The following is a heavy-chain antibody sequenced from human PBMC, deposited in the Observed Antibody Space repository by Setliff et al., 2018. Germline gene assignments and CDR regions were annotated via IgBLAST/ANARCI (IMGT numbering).Heavy chain of an antibody. D-gene: IGHD3-22*01. CDR2: INPTGGST. J-gene: IGHJ6*03. V-gene: IGHV1-46*01. CDR1: GYTFTRYY. Sequence: ASVKVSCKASGYTFTRYYMYWVRQAPGQGLEWMGLINPTGGSTSYAQKFQGRVTMTRDTSTSTVFMELSSLRSEDTAVYYCARDRNDNYESSGYYYAGGYMDVWGKGTTVTVSS. CDR3: ARDRNDNYESSGYYYAGGYMDV.